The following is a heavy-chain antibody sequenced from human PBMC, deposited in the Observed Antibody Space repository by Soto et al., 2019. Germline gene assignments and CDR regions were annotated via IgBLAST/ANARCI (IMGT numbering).Heavy chain of an antibody. Sequence: ASVKVSCKASGGTFSSYAISWVRQAPGQGLEWMGGIIPIFGTANYAQKFQGRVTITADKSTSTAYMELSSLRSDDTAVYYCARDTYYYDSSGYSPAFDCWGQGTLVTVSS. CDR3: ARDTYYYDSSGYSPAFDC. V-gene: IGHV1-69*06. D-gene: IGHD3-22*01. CDR2: IIPIFGTA. J-gene: IGHJ4*02. CDR1: GGTFSSYA.